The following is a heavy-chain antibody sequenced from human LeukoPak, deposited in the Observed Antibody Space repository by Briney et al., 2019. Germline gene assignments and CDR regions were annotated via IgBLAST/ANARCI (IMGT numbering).Heavy chain of an antibody. CDR1: GFTFSSYW. Sequence: GGSLRLSCAASGFTFSSYWMSWVRQAPGKGLEWVANINQEGSQKYYVDSVKGRLTISRDNAKNSLYLQMNSLRAEDTAVYYCARESYYYDSSGYYYWGQGTLVTVSS. CDR2: INQEGSQK. CDR3: ARESYYYDSSGYYY. J-gene: IGHJ4*02. D-gene: IGHD3-22*01. V-gene: IGHV3-7*04.